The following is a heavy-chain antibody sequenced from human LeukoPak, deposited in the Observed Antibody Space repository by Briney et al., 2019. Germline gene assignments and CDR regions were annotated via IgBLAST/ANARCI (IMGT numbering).Heavy chain of an antibody. V-gene: IGHV3-33*06. CDR2: IWYDGNHK. CDR3: AKAPKRYCTSASCQGYFDY. J-gene: IGHJ4*02. Sequence: GGPLRLSCAASGFTFSSYGMHWVRQATGKGLEGVTIIWYDGNHKYYVDSVKGRFTIPRDNSKNTLYLQMDSLRAEDTAVYYCAKAPKRYCTSASCQGYFDYWGQGTLVTVAS. CDR1: GFTFSSYG. D-gene: IGHD2-2*01.